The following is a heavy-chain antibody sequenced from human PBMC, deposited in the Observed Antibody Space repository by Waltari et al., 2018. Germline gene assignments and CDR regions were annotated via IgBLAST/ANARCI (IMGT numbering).Heavy chain of an antibody. D-gene: IGHD3-10*01. Sequence: HVHLVQSGAEVKKPGASVKVSCKASGYTFTSYYINWVRQAPGQGLEWMGRINPSDGSTTFAQKFQGRVTVTRDTSTSTVHMELSSLRSEDTAVYYCAREMGFGDSGNDYWGQGTLVTVSS. CDR1: GYTFTSYY. CDR2: INPSDGST. V-gene: IGHV1-46*01. CDR3: AREMGFGDSGNDY. J-gene: IGHJ4*02.